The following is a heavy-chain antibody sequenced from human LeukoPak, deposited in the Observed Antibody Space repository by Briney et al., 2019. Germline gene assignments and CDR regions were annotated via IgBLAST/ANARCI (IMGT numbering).Heavy chain of an antibody. J-gene: IGHJ5*02. CDR1: GGSFSGYY. Sequence: SETLSLTCAVYGGSFSGYYWSWIRQPPGKGLEWIGEINHSGSTSYNPSLKSRVTISVDTSKNQFSLKLSSVTAADTAVYYCARVLKVVVVPTNWFDPWGQGTLVTVSS. D-gene: IGHD2-2*01. CDR2: INHSGST. CDR3: ARVLKVVVVPTNWFDP. V-gene: IGHV4-34*01.